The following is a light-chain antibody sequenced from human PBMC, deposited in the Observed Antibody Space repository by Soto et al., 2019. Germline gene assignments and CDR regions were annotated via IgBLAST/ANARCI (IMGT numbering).Light chain of an antibody. CDR3: QQYGSSPPVT. Sequence: ERVMTQSPATLSVSPGERATLSCRASQSVSSSYLAWYQQKPGQAPRLLIYGASSRATGIPDRFSGSGSGTDFTLTTSRLEPEDFAVYYCQQYGSSPPVTFGGGTKVDIK. CDR1: QSVSSSY. V-gene: IGKV3-20*01. CDR2: GAS. J-gene: IGKJ4*01.